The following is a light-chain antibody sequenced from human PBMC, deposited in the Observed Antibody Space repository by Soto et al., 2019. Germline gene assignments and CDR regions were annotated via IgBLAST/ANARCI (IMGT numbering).Light chain of an antibody. CDR2: GAS. Sequence: EIVMTQSPATLSVSPGERATLSCRASQSVSSNLAWYQQKPGQAPRLLIYGASNRATGIPDRFSGSGSGTDFTLTISSLQPEDFATYYCQQSYSTPFDFGQGTRLEIK. CDR3: QQSYSTPFD. J-gene: IGKJ5*01. CDR1: QSVSSN. V-gene: IGKV3D-15*01.